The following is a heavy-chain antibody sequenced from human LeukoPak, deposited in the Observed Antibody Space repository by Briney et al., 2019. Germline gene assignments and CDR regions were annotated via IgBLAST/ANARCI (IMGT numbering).Heavy chain of an antibody. CDR1: GFTFSGYS. D-gene: IGHD2-2*02. CDR3: ARSEIVPAAIFYYYYGMDV. J-gene: IGHJ6*02. CDR2: ISSSSTYI. Sequence: PGGSLRLSCAASGFTFSGYSLNWVRQAPGKGLEWVSSISSSSTYIYYADSVRGRFTISRDNAKNSLYLQMNSLRAEDTAVYYCARSEIVPAAIFYYYYGMDVWGQGPRSPSP. V-gene: IGHV3-21*01.